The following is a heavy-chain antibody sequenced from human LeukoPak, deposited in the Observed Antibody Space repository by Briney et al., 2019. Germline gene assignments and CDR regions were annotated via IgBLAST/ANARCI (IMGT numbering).Heavy chain of an antibody. CDR1: GYTFTSYD. Sequence: ASVKVSCKASGYTFTSYDISWVRQAPGQGLEWMGGIIPIFGTANYAQKFQGRVTITADESTSTAYMELSSLIFGDTAVYYCAITGSHRGFDPWGQGTLVTVSS. J-gene: IGHJ5*02. CDR2: IIPIFGTA. CDR3: AITGSHRGFDP. D-gene: IGHD1-14*01. V-gene: IGHV1-69*13.